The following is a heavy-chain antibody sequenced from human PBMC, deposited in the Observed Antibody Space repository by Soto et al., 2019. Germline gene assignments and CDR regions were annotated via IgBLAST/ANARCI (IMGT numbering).Heavy chain of an antibody. V-gene: IGHV3-23*01. CDR2: ISGSGGST. Sequence: GGSLRLSCAASGFTFSSYAMSWVRQAPGKGLEWVSAISGSGGSTYYADSVKGRFTISRDNSKNTLYLQMNSLRAEDTAVYYCAKTTQIAAADANWFDPWGQGTLVTVSS. CDR3: AKTTQIAAADANWFDP. D-gene: IGHD6-13*01. CDR1: GFTFSSYA. J-gene: IGHJ5*02.